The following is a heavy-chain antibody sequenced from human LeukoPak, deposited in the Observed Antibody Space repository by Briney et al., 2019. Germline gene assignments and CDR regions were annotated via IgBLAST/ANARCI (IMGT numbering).Heavy chain of an antibody. Sequence: ASVKVSCKASGYTFTGYYTHWVRQAPGQGLEWMGWINPNSGGTNYAQKFQGRVTMTRDTSISTAYMELSRLRSDDTAVYYCARDTAMVNDAFDIWGQGTMVTVSS. CDR2: INPNSGGT. CDR3: ARDTAMVNDAFDI. V-gene: IGHV1-2*02. CDR1: GYTFTGYY. D-gene: IGHD5-18*01. J-gene: IGHJ3*02.